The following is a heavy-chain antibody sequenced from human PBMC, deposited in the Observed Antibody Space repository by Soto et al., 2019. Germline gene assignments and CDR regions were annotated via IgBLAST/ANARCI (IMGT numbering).Heavy chain of an antibody. CDR3: ARESPRRDSGYDRLI. D-gene: IGHD5-12*01. CDR1: GGSISSGDYY. CDR2: IYYSGST. Sequence: QVQLQESGPGLVKPSPTLSLTCTVSGGSISSGDYYWSWIRQPPGKGLEWIGYIYYSGSTYYNPSLKRRVTISVDTSNNQFSLQLSSVTAADTAVYYCARESPRRDSGYDRLIWCQGTLVTVSS. J-gene: IGHJ4*02. V-gene: IGHV4-30-4*01.